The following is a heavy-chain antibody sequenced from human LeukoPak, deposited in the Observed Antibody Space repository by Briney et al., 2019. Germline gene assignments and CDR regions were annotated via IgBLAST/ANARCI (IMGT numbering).Heavy chain of an antibody. Sequence: PGGSLRLSCAASGFTFSTYGIHWVRQAPGKGLEWVAVISYDGSNKYYADSVKGRFTISRDNSKNTLYLQMNSLRAEDTAVYYCAKSTHRSGYDDSFDIWGQGTMVTVSS. D-gene: IGHD3-22*01. CDR1: GFTFSTYG. CDR2: ISYDGSNK. V-gene: IGHV3-30*18. CDR3: AKSTHRSGYDDSFDI. J-gene: IGHJ3*02.